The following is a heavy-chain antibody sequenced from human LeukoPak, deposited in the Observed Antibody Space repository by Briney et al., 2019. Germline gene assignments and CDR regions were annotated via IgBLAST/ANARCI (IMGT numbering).Heavy chain of an antibody. Sequence: SETLSLTCTVSGGSITNYYWSWIRQPAGKGLEWVWRICTSGGLNYNPFLRSRVTLSVDTSKNQFSLKLSSVTAADTAVYYCARDRGGATYYFDYWGQGTLVTVSS. J-gene: IGHJ4*02. CDR3: ARDRGGATYYFDY. CDR2: ICTSGGL. V-gene: IGHV4-4*07. CDR1: GGSITNYY. D-gene: IGHD1-26*01.